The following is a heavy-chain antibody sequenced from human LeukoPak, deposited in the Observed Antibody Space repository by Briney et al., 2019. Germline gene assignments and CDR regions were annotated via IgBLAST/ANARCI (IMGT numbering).Heavy chain of an antibody. Sequence: ASVKVSCKASGYTFTGYYMHWVRQAPGQGLEWMGWINPNSGGTNYAQKFQGRVTMTRDTSTSTAYMELRSLRSDDTAVYYCARGWDYDSSGYYPMGYWGQGTLVTVSS. V-gene: IGHV1-2*02. D-gene: IGHD3-22*01. CDR3: ARGWDYDSSGYYPMGY. CDR2: INPNSGGT. J-gene: IGHJ4*02. CDR1: GYTFTGYY.